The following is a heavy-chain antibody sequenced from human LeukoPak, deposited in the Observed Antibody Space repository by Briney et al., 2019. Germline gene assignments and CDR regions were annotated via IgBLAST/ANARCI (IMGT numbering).Heavy chain of an antibody. J-gene: IGHJ4*02. Sequence: GGSLRLSCAASGFIFSSYAMTWVRQAPGKGLEWVADISDSGGRTDYADSVKGRFTISRDNSRNTVYLQMNSLRAEDTAVYYCTKGSWCDNWGQGALVIVSS. CDR3: TKGSWCDN. CDR2: ISDSGGRT. D-gene: IGHD2-8*02. V-gene: IGHV3-23*01. CDR1: GFIFSSYA.